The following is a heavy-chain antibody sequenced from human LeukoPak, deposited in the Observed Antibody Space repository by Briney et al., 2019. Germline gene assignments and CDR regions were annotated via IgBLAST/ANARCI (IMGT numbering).Heavy chain of an antibody. Sequence: GESLKISCKGSGYSFTSYWIGWVRQMPGKGLEWMGIIYPGDSDTRYSPSFQGQVTISADKSISTAYLQWSSLKASDTAMYYCARGDVLLWFGEFSASYFDYWGQGTLVTVSS. D-gene: IGHD3-10*01. J-gene: IGHJ4*02. CDR1: GYSFTSYW. CDR3: ARGDVLLWFGEFSASYFDY. CDR2: IYPGDSDT. V-gene: IGHV5-51*01.